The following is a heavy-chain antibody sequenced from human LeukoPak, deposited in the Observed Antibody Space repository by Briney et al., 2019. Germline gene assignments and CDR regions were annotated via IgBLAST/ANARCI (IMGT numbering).Heavy chain of an antibody. CDR2: IYSGGST. CDR3: AKALGKDYYGSGSHSILYGMDV. Sequence: GGSLRLSCAASGFTVSSNYMSWVRQAPGKGLEWVSVIYSGGSTYYADSVKGRFTISRDNSKNTLYLQMNSLRAEDTAVYYCAKALGKDYYGSGSHSILYGMDVWGQGTTVTVSS. CDR1: GFTVSSNY. V-gene: IGHV3-53*01. J-gene: IGHJ6*02. D-gene: IGHD3-10*01.